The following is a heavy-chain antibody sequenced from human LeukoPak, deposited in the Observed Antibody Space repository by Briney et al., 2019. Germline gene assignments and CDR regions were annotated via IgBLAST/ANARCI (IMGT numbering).Heavy chain of an antibody. CDR3: ARDTTARYLDY. CDR2: ISGSGSDT. Sequence: GGSLRLSCAASGFTFTSYSMNWVRQAPGKGLEWFSSISGSGSDTYYADSVKGRFTISRDNSKNLVFLQMNSLRDDDTAVYYCARDTTARYLDYWGQGALVIVSS. V-gene: IGHV3-21*01. CDR1: GFTFTSYS. J-gene: IGHJ4*02. D-gene: IGHD3-9*01.